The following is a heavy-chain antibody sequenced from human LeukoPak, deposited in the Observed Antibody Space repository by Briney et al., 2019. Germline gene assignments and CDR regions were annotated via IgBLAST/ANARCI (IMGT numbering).Heavy chain of an antibody. Sequence: GGSLRLSCAASGFTFSSYGMHWVRQAPGKGLEWVTFIRYDGTNKYYADSVKGRFTISRDNAKTSLYLQMNSLRAEDTAVYYCARDLSGIAGYTYGRGIDYWGQGTLVTVSS. CDR2: IRYDGTNK. V-gene: IGHV3-30*02. CDR3: ARDLSGIAGYTYGRGIDY. CDR1: GFTFSSYG. D-gene: IGHD5-18*01. J-gene: IGHJ4*02.